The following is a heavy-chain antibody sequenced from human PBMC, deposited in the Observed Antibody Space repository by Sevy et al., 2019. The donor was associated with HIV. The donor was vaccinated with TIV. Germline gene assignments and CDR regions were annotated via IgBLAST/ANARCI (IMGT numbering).Heavy chain of an antibody. D-gene: IGHD2-15*01. CDR1: GFTFDDYT. CDR2: ISWDGGST. CDR3: AKDTGYCSGGSCYYYYYGMDV. J-gene: IGHJ6*02. Sequence: GGSLRLSCAASGFTFDDYTMHWVRQAPGKGLEWVSLISWDGGSTYYADSVKGRFTISRDNSKNSLYLQMNSQRTEDTALYYCAKDTGYCSGGSCYYYYYGMDVWGQGTTVTVSS. V-gene: IGHV3-43*01.